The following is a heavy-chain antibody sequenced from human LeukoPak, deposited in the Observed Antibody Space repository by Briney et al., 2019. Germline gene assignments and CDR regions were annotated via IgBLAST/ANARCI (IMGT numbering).Heavy chain of an antibody. Sequence: EASVKVSCKASGGTFSSYAISWVRQAPGQGLEWMGGIIPISGTANYAQKLQGRVTMTTDTSTSTAYMELRSLRSDDTAVYYCAKDQTPPPMGPDINSSGKDGFGYWGQGTLVTVSS. D-gene: IGHD3-22*01. CDR3: AKDQTPPPMGPDINSSGKDGFGY. CDR2: IIPISGTA. V-gene: IGHV1-69*05. J-gene: IGHJ4*02. CDR1: GGTFSSYA.